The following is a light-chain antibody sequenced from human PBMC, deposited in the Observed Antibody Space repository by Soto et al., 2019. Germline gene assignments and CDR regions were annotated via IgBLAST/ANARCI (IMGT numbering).Light chain of an antibody. CDR3: QQYNSYWT. J-gene: IGKJ1*01. CDR1: QSISSW. CDR2: KAS. Sequence: DIQKTQSPSTLSASVGDRVTITCRASQSISSWLAWYQQKPGKAPKLLIYKASGLQSGVPSRFSGSGSGTEFTLTISSLQPDDFATYYCQQYNSYWTFGQGTKVEIK. V-gene: IGKV1-5*03.